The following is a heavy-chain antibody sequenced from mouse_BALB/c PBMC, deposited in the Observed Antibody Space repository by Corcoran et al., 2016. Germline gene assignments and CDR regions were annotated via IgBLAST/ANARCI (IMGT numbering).Heavy chain of an antibody. CDR3: ARRDWDVRKTGAWFAY. J-gene: IGHJ3*01. D-gene: IGHD4-1*01. CDR1: GYTFTEYT. Sequence: EVQLQQSGPELVKPGASVKISCKTSGYTFTEYTMHWVKQSHGKSLEWIGGINPNNGGTSYNQKFKGKATLTVDKSSSTAYMERRSLTSEASAVYYCARRDWDVRKTGAWFAYWGQGTLVTVSA. CDR2: INPNNGGT. V-gene: IGHV1-18*01.